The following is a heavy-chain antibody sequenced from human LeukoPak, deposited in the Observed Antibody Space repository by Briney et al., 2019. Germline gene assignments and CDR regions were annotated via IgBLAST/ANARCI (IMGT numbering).Heavy chain of an antibody. CDR3: ARRGVVVVPAAMRPFDY. CDR2: IYYSGST. D-gene: IGHD2-2*01. Sequence: SETLSLTCTVSGGSISSSSYYWGWIRRPPGKGLEWIGSIYYSGSTYYNPSLKSRVTISVDTSKNQFSLKLSSVTAADTAVYYCARRGVVVVPAAMRPFDYWGQGTLVTLSS. J-gene: IGHJ4*02. V-gene: IGHV4-39*01. CDR1: GGSISSSSYY.